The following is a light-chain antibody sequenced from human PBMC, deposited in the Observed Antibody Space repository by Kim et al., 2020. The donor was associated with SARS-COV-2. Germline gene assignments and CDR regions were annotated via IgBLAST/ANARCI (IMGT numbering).Light chain of an antibody. CDR3: ASWDDSVTGWV. CDR1: NSNIGDNF. J-gene: IGLJ3*02. Sequence: QSVLTQSPSASGTSGQRVTISCSGSNSNIGDNFVYWYQQRPGSAPKLLIHKNDQRPSGVPDRFSGSKSGTSASLAITGLRSEDEADYSCASWDDSVTGWVFGGGTQLTVL. CDR2: KND. V-gene: IGLV1-47*01.